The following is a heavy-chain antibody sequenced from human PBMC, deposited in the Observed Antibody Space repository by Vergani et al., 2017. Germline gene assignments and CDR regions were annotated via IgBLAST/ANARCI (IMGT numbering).Heavy chain of an antibody. J-gene: IGHJ6*02. CDR2: ISGDGTDT. V-gene: IGHV3-43*02. Sequence: EVQLVESGGGVVQPGGSLRLSCAASGFAFEDFAMSWVRQRPEKSLEWVSHISGDGTDTYYADSVKGRFTVSRDNRKKSLYLQINSLRNEDSAVYFCATETRPPLRNILSGRGAVYYLHAMDLWGHGTTVTVSS. CDR1: GFAFEDFA. CDR3: ATETRPPLRNILSGRGAVYYLHAMDL. D-gene: IGHD3-9*01.